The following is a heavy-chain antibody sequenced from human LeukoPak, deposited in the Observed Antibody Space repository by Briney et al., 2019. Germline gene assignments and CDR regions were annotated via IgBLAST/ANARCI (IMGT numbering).Heavy chain of an antibody. CDR2: IVVGSGNT. D-gene: IGHD6-13*01. J-gene: IGHJ4*02. CDR1: GVTPSSSA. V-gene: IGHV1-58*01. Sequence: SVKISCKASGVTPSSSAVQWVRQARGQRLEWIGWIVVGSGNTNYAQKFQERVTITRDMSTSTAYMELSSLRSEDTAVYYCAAGSSSFDCWGQGTLVTASS. CDR3: AAGSSSFDC.